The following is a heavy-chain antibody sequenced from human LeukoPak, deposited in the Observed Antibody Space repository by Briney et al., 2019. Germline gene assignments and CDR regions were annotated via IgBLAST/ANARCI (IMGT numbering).Heavy chain of an antibody. Sequence: RESGPALVKPTQTLTLTCTFSGFSLSTSGMCVSWIRQPPGKALEWLARIDWDDDKYYSTSLKTRLTISKDTSKNQVVLTMTNMDPVDTATYYCARNYDSSGYYYQYYFDYWGQGTLVTVSS. V-gene: IGHV2-70*11. CDR2: IDWDDDK. CDR1: GFSLSTSGMC. J-gene: IGHJ4*02. CDR3: ARNYDSSGYYYQYYFDY. D-gene: IGHD3-22*01.